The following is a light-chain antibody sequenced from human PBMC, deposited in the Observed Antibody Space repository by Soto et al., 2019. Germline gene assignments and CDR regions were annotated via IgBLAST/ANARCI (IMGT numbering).Light chain of an antibody. CDR3: QQYLSSPQT. Sequence: EIVLTQSPGTLSLSPGERDALSCRASQSVSSSYLAWYQQIPGQAPRLLIYGASSRATGIPDRFSGSGSGTDFTLTISRLEPEDSAVYYCQQYLSSPQTFGQGTKV. CDR1: QSVSSSY. J-gene: IGKJ1*01. V-gene: IGKV3-20*01. CDR2: GAS.